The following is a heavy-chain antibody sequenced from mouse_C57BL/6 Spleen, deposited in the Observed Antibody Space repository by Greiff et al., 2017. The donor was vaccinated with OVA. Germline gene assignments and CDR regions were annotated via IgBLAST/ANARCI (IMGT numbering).Heavy chain of an antibody. CDR3: ASPLLTGLDY. CDR1: GYTFTSYW. Sequence: QVQLQQPGAELVKPGASVKLSCKASGYTFTSYWMHWVKQRPGQGLEWMGMIHPNSGSTNYNEKFKSKATLTVDKSSSTAYMQLSSLTSEYSAVYYCASPLLTGLDYWGQGTTLTVSS. D-gene: IGHD4-1*01. J-gene: IGHJ2*01. V-gene: IGHV1-64*01. CDR2: IHPNSGST.